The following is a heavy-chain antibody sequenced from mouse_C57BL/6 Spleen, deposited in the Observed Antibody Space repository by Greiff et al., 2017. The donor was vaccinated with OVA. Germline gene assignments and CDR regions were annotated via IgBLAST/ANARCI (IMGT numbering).Heavy chain of an antibody. Sequence: EVQLQESGPGLVKPSPSLSLTCSVTGYSITSGSYWNWIRQFPGNKLEWMGYIRYDGSTNYHPSLKNRISITRDTSKNQFFLKLNSVTTEDTATYYCARENRNYAMDYWGQGTSVTVSS. J-gene: IGHJ4*01. V-gene: IGHV3-6*01. CDR1: GYSITSGSY. D-gene: IGHD2-14*01. CDR2: IRYDGST. CDR3: ARENRNYAMDY.